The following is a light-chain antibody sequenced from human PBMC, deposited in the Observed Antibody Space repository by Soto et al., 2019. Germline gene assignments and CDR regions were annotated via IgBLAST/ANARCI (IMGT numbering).Light chain of an antibody. CDR2: HNN. Sequence: QSVLTQSPSVSGAPGQMVTISCTGSSSNIGAGYDVHWYQQLPGTAPKLLISHNNRRPSGVPDRFSGSQSGTSASLAITGLQAEDEADYLCCSHSGFNTPYVFASGTKLTVL. V-gene: IGLV1-40*01. J-gene: IGLJ1*01. CDR1: SSNIGAGYD. CDR3: CSHSGFNTPYV.